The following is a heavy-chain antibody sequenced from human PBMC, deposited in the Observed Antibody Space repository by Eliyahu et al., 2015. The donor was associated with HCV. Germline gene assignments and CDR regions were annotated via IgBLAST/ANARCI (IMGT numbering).Heavy chain of an antibody. J-gene: IGHJ4*02. CDR1: GASISTIDSYY. Sequence: QMQLQESGPGLVKPSESLSLTCFVSGASISTIDSYYWGWIRQPPGKGLEWIGSIYYSGNTYYXQSLKSRLTISVDTSTNQFSLKLTSVTAADTAVYYCARGGRGIVLAANPEFDYWGQGTLVTVSS. CDR3: ARGGRGIVLAANPEFDY. D-gene: IGHD2-2*01. CDR2: IYYSGNT. V-gene: IGHV4-39*01.